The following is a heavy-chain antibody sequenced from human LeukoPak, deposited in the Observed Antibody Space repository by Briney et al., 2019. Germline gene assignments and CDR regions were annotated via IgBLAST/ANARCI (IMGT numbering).Heavy chain of an antibody. CDR1: GFTFSSYG. V-gene: IGHV3-33*01. D-gene: IGHD3-10*01. J-gene: IGHJ5*02. Sequence: GGSLRLSCAASGFTFSSYGMHWVRQAPGKGLEWVAVIWYDGSNKYYADSVKGRFTISRDNSKNTLYLQMNSLRAKDTAVYYCARDRGRTYYYGSGSYSPASNWFDPWGQGTLVTVSS. CDR2: IWYDGSNK. CDR3: ARDRGRTYYYGSGSYSPASNWFDP.